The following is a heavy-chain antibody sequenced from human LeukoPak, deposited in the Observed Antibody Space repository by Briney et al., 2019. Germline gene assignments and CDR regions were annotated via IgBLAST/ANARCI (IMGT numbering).Heavy chain of an antibody. CDR1: GGSISGYY. D-gene: IGHD6-19*01. J-gene: IGHJ4*02. CDR2: ISYSGIT. CDR3: ARHRAIAGPFDH. Sequence: PSETLALTCTVSGGSISGYYWSWFRLPPGKGLDWIGQISYSGITKYNPALKSRVTVSVDTSKNQVSVNLSSVTAADTAFYYCARHRAIAGPFDHWGQGTLVTVSS. V-gene: IGHV4-59*08.